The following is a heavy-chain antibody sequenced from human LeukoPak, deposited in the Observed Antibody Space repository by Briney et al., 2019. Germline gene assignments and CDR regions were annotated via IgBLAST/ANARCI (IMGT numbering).Heavy chain of an antibody. CDR3: ASRIDYYDSSGYHY. V-gene: IGHV3-48*03. D-gene: IGHD3-22*01. Sequence: GGSLRLSCAASGFTFSSYEMNWVRQAPGKGLEWVPYISSSGSTIYYADSVKGRFTISRDSAKNSLYLQMNSLRAEDTAVYYCASRIDYYDSSGYHYWGQGTLVTVSS. CDR1: GFTFSSYE. J-gene: IGHJ4*02. CDR2: ISSSGSTI.